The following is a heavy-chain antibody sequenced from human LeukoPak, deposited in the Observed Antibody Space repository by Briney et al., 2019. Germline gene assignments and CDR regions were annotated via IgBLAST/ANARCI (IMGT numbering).Heavy chain of an antibody. D-gene: IGHD3-16*01. CDR3: AKGTITFGGAYYFDY. Sequence: GRSLRLSCAASGFAFSSYGMHWVRQAPGKGLERVADIWYDGSNKYYADSVKGRFTISRDNSKNTLYLQMNSLRAEDTAVYYCAKGTITFGGAYYFDYWGQGTLVTVSS. CDR1: GFAFSSYG. V-gene: IGHV3-33*06. J-gene: IGHJ4*02. CDR2: IWYDGSNK.